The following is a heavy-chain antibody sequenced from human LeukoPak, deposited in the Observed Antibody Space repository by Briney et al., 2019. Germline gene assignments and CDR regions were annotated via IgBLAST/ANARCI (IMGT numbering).Heavy chain of an antibody. CDR3: ARATVVVVVSYFDY. Sequence: NPSETLSLTCTVSGGSISSSSYYWGWIRQPPGKGLEWIGSIYYSGSTCYSPSLKSRVTISVDTSKNQFSLKLSSVTAADTAVYYCARATVVVVVSYFDYWGQGTLVTVSS. CDR1: GGSISSSSYY. D-gene: IGHD2-2*01. CDR2: IYYSGST. V-gene: IGHV4-39*01. J-gene: IGHJ4*02.